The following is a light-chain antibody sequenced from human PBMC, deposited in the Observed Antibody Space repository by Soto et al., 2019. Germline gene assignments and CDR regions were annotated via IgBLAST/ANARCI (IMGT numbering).Light chain of an antibody. CDR2: KAS. V-gene: IGKV1-5*03. CDR1: QSISSW. J-gene: IGKJ5*01. Sequence: DIQMTQSPSTLSTSVGDRLTITCRASQSISSWLAWYQQKPGKAPKLLISKASTLESGVPSRFSGSGSGTEFTLTITSLQPDDIATYYCQQYDSYPMTFGQGTRLEIK. CDR3: QQYDSYPMT.